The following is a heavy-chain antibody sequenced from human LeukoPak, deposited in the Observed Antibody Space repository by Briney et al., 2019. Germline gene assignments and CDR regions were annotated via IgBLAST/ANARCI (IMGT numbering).Heavy chain of an antibody. CDR1: GGSFSGYY. Sequence: SETLSLTCAVYGGSFSGYYWSWIRQPPGKGLEWIGEINHSGSTNYNPSLKSRVTISVDTSKNQFSLKLSSVTAADTAVYYRARAVVVVPAAHLLLGKGRYYYYYYMDVWGKGTTVTVSS. CDR2: INHSGST. CDR3: ARAVVVVPAAHLLLGKGRYYYYYYMDV. D-gene: IGHD2-2*01. V-gene: IGHV4-34*01. J-gene: IGHJ6*03.